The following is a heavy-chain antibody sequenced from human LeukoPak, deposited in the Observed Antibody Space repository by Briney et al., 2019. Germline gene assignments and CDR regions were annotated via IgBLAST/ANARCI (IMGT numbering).Heavy chain of an antibody. V-gene: IGHV3-23*01. CDR1: GFTFSSYA. CDR3: AKGESGSSSWYFSYYFDY. D-gene: IGHD6-13*01. CDR2: ISGSGGST. J-gene: IGHJ4*02. Sequence: GGSPRLSRAASGFTFSSYAMSWVRQAPGKGLEWVSAISGSGGSTYYADSVKGRFTISRDNSKNTLYLQMNSLRAEDTAVYYCAKGESGSSSWYFSYYFDYWGQGTLVTVSS.